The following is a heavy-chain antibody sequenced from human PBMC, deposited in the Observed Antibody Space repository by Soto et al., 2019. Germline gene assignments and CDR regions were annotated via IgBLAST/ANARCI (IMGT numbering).Heavy chain of an antibody. J-gene: IGHJ6*02. CDR1: GGTFSTYA. CDR3: ARSQGGSSSLDIYYYYYYGMDV. D-gene: IGHD2-15*01. V-gene: IGHV1-69*01. CDR2: VIPIFGTP. Sequence: QVQLVQSGAEVKKPGSSVKVSCKAPGGTFSTYAISWVRQAPGQGLEWRGGVIPIFGTPKYAQKCQGRVTITAAESTSTGYMELRSLRSEDTAVYYCARSQGGSSSLDIYYYYYYGMDVWGQGTTVTVSS.